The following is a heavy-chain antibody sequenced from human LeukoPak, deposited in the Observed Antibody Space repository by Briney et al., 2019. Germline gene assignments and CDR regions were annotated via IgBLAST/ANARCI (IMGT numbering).Heavy chain of an antibody. CDR3: AGKYPDYYYGMDV. D-gene: IGHD2-2*01. V-gene: IGHV4-59*01. Sequence: SETLSLTCTVSGGSISSYYWSWIRQPPGKGLEWIGYIYYSGSTNYNPSLKSRVTISVDTSKNQFSLKLSSVTAADTAVYYCAGKYPDYYYGMDVWGQGTTVTVS. CDR2: IYYSGST. J-gene: IGHJ6*02. CDR1: GGSISSYY.